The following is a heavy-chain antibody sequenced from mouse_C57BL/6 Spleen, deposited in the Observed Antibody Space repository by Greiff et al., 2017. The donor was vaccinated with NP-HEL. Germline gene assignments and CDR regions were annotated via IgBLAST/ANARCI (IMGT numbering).Heavy chain of an antibody. CDR2: IWRGGST. CDR3: AKTIRGGYGYDDWFAY. CDR1: GFSLTSYG. V-gene: IGHV2-5*01. J-gene: IGHJ3*01. Sequence: QVQLQQSGPGLVQPSQSLSITCTVSGFSLTSYGVHWVRQSPGKGLEWLGVIWRGGSTDYNAAFMSRLSITKDNSKSQVFFKMNSLQADDTAIYYGAKTIRGGYGYDDWFAYWGQGTLVTVSA. D-gene: IGHD2-2*01.